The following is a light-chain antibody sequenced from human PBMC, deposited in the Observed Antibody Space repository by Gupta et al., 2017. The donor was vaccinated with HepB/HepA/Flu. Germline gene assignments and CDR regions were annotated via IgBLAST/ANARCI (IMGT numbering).Light chain of an antibody. CDR3: QHDDSSPLT. CDR2: AAS. J-gene: IGKJ4*01. Sequence: EIVLTQSPGTLSLSPGERATLSCRASQSVNSRNLAWYHQKPGQAPRLLIYAASSSDTGIPDRISGSGSGTDFTLTIIRLVPEDFAVYYCQHDDSSPLTFGRGTKVEIK. V-gene: IGKV3-20*01. CDR1: QSVNSRN.